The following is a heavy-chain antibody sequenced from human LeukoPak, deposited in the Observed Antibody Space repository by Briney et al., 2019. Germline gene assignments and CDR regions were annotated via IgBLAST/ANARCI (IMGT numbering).Heavy chain of an antibody. CDR3: ARGRAGIAAAGFDY. CDR1: GFTFSMSA. D-gene: IGHD6-13*01. CDR2: ISFDGGNK. Sequence: PGGSLRLSCATSGFTFSMSAMHWVRLAPGKGLDWVAVISFDGGNKFYADSVKGRFSISRDNSKNTLYLQMNRLGLDDTAVYFCARGRAGIAAAGFDYWGQGTLVTVSS. J-gene: IGHJ4*02. V-gene: IGHV3-30-3*01.